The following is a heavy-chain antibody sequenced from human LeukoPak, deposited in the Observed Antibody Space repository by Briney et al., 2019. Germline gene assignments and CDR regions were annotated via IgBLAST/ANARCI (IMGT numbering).Heavy chain of an antibody. J-gene: IGHJ4*02. CDR1: GFTFSTFW. CDR3: VRDWGYDSSGYWRKYFDT. V-gene: IGHV3-74*01. Sequence: GGSLRLSCATSGFTFSTFWMHWVRQAPGKGLVWVSRINHDGSSTNYADSVKGRFTISRDNAKNTLYLQMNSLRAEDTAVYYCVRDWGYDSSGYWRKYFDTWGQGTLVTVSS. CDR2: INHDGSST. D-gene: IGHD3-22*01.